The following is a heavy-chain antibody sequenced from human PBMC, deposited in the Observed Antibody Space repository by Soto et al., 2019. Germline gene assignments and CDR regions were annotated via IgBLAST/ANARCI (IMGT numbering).Heavy chain of an antibody. CDR3: ARENDSGVGGGAYYYYGMDV. V-gene: IGHV3-33*01. Sequence: PGGSLRLSCAASGFTFSSYGMHWVRQAPGKGLEWVAVIWYDGSNKYYADSVKGRFTISRDNSKNTLYLQMNSLRAEDTAAYYWARENDSGVGGGAYYYYGMDVWGQGTTVTVSS. D-gene: IGHD3-22*01. CDR1: GFTFSSYG. J-gene: IGHJ6*02. CDR2: IWYDGSNK.